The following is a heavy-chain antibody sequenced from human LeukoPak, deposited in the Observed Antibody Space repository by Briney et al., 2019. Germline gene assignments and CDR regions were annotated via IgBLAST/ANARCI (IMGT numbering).Heavy chain of an antibody. CDR2: ISAYNGNT. D-gene: IGHD1-26*01. V-gene: IGHV1-18*01. J-gene: IGHJ4*02. Sequence: ASVKVSCKASGYTFTSYGISWVRQAPGQGLEWMGWISAYNGNTNYAQKLQGRVTMTTDTSTSTAYMELRSLRSEDTAVYYCARDRTYSGSYYLPKSDFDYWGQGTLVTVSS. CDR3: ARDRTYSGSYYLPKSDFDY. CDR1: GYTFTSYG.